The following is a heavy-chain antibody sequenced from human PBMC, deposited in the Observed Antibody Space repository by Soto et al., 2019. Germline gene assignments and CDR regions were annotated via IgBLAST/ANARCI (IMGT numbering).Heavy chain of an antibody. D-gene: IGHD3-9*01. CDR2: TSYDRSSK. CDR3: AKEGSDYDIWTGSVYYGMDV. J-gene: IGHJ6*02. V-gene: IGHV3-30*18. Sequence: QVQLVEAGGGVVQPGRSLRLSCAASGFTFSNNGMHWVRQAPGKGLEWVAVTSYDRSSKYYAATVIGRFTISRDNSKNTLYLHMTSLRAEDMAVYYCAKEGSDYDIWTGSVYYGMDVWGQGTTVTVSS. CDR1: GFTFSNNG.